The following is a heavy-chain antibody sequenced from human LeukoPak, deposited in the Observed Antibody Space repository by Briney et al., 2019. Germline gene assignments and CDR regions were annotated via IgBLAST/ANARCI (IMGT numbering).Heavy chain of an antibody. CDR1: GFTFSSYS. J-gene: IGHJ3*02. CDR2: ISGSSGTI. V-gene: IGHV3-48*04. D-gene: IGHD3-10*01. Sequence: GGSLRLSCAASGFTFSSYSMNWVRQAPGKGLEWVSYISGSSGTIYYADSVKGRFTISRDNAKNSLYLQMNSLRAEDTAVYYCARDHYYGSGIHAFDIWGQGTMVTVSS. CDR3: ARDHYYGSGIHAFDI.